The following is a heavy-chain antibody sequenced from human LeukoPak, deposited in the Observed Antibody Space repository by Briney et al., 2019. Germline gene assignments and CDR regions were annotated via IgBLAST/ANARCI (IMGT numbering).Heavy chain of an antibody. J-gene: IGHJ2*01. CDR1: GFTFSSYG. V-gene: IGHV3-30*02. D-gene: IGHD2-2*01. CDR2: IRYDGSNK. CDR3: AKEGGIVVVPAGPPRYFDL. Sequence: GGSLRLSCAASGFTFSSYGMHWVRQAPGKGLEWVAFIRYDGSNKYYADSVKGRFTISRDNSKNTLYLQMNSLRAEDTAVYYCAKEGGIVVVPAGPPRYFDLWGRGTLVTVSS.